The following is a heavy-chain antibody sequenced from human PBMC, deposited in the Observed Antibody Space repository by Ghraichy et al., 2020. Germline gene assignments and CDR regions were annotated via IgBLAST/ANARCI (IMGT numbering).Heavy chain of an antibody. CDR1: GCTFRRFR. Sequence: GESLNISCAASGCTFRRFRMDWGRQAQGKGLEWVSSIRSGSAYIYSADSVKGRFTISRDNANKVLYLHMKSLRAEDTAVYYCARDVGGIWAFDIWGQGTLVSVSS. CDR3: ARDVGGIWAFDI. CDR2: IRSGSAYI. D-gene: IGHD2-21*01. V-gene: IGHV3-21*01. J-gene: IGHJ3*02.